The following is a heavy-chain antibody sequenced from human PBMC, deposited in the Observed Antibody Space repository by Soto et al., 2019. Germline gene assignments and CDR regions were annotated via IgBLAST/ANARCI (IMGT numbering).Heavy chain of an antibody. D-gene: IGHD2-2*01. V-gene: IGHV4-31*03. CDR3: AREESASWLDW. CDR2: IYYSGDT. J-gene: IGHJ4*02. CDR1: GGSINSGGRY. Sequence: ILSLTCTVSGGSINSGGRYWSWLRQHPGKGLEWIGYIYYSGDTQYNPSLKSRVTISLDTSKNQFSLKLNSVTAADTAVYYCAREESASWLDWWGQGTLVTVSS.